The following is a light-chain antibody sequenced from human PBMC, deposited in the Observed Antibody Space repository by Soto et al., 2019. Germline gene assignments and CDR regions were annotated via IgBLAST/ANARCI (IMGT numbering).Light chain of an antibody. CDR3: TSYAGSDIWV. CDR2: EVS. CDR1: SSDVGGYNY. V-gene: IGLV2-8*01. Sequence: QSVLTQPPSASGSPGQSVTLSCTGTSSDVGGYNYVSWYQQYPGKAPKLMIYEVSKRPSGVPDRFSGSKSGKTASLTVSGLQAEDEAYYYCTSYAGSDIWVFGGGTKLTVL. J-gene: IGLJ3*02.